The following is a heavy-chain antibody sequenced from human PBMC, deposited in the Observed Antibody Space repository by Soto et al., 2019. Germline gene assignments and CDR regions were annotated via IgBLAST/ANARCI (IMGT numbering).Heavy chain of an antibody. D-gene: IGHD5-12*01. J-gene: IGHJ4*02. CDR1: GFTFSSYS. CDR2: ISSSSSYI. CDR3: ARVIGYSGYDWCFDY. Sequence: EVQLVESGGGLVKPGGSLRLSCAASGFTFSSYSMNWVRQAPWKGLEWVSSISSSSSYIYYADSVKGRFTISRDNAKNSLYLQMNSLRAEDTAVYYCARVIGYSGYDWCFDYWGQGTLVTVSS. V-gene: IGHV3-21*01.